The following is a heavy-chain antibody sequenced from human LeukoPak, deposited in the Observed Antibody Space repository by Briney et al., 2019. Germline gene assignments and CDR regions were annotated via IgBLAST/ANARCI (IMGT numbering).Heavy chain of an antibody. CDR3: AKDAIIVATIREIDS. J-gene: IGHJ4*02. D-gene: IGHD5-12*01. CDR1: GFTFSKYG. V-gene: IGHV3-30*18. Sequence: GRSLRLSCAASGFTFSKYGMYWVRRAPGKGLEWVTFISYDGNDKYYGDSVKGRFTISRDNSKNTLYLQMNSLRPEDTAVYYCAKDAIIVATIREIDSWGQGTLVTVSS. CDR2: ISYDGNDK.